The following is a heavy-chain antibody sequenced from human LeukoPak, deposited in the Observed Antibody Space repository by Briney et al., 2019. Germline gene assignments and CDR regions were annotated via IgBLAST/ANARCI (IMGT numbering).Heavy chain of an antibody. D-gene: IGHD3-22*01. V-gene: IGHV1-18*01. Sequence: ASVKVSCEASGYTFSSYGISWVRQAPGQGLEWMGRISAYNGDTNYAQKLQDRVTMTTHKSTSTAYLEVRSLRSDDTAVYYCARDATVYYYDSSGSFDPWGQGTLVTVSS. J-gene: IGHJ5*02. CDR1: GYTFSSYG. CDR2: ISAYNGDT. CDR3: ARDATVYYYDSSGSFDP.